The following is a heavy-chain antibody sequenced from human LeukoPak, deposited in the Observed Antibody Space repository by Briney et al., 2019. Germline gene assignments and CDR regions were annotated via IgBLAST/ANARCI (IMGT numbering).Heavy chain of an antibody. J-gene: IGHJ2*01. CDR1: GGSVGSAGYY. CDR2: VYYKSST. Sequence: SETLSLTCSVSGGSVGSAGYYWTWIRQPPGGGLEWIGYVYYKSSTNYNPSLKSRVTMSVDTSKNQFSLKLSSVTAADTAVYYCARDHIPYCSGGSCYSQTNWYFDLWGRGTLVTVSS. V-gene: IGHV4-61*08. D-gene: IGHD2-15*01. CDR3: ARDHIPYCSGGSCYSQTNWYFDL.